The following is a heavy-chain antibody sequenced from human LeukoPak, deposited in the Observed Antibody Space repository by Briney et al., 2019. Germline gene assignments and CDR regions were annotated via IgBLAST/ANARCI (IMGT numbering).Heavy chain of an antibody. V-gene: IGHV3-48*01. D-gene: IGHD3-9*01. CDR1: GITFSNFG. CDR2: ISGSSSTI. Sequence: PGGSLRLSCAASGITFSNFGMNWARQAPGKGLEWISYISGSSSTIHYADSVKARFTISRDDAKHSLYLQMNSLRVEDTAVYYCAKAPPRLDNWFDTWGQGTLVTVSS. J-gene: IGHJ5*02. CDR3: AKAPPRLDNWFDT.